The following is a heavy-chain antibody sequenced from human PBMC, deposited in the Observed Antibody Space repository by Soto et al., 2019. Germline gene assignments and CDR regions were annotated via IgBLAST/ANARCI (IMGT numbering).Heavy chain of an antibody. CDR2: ISSRSDI. CDR1: GFTFSTYS. V-gene: IGHV3-21*01. Sequence: GGSLRLSCVGSGFTFSTYSINWVRQAPGKGLEWVSSISSRSDIYYADSVKGRFTISRDNAKNSVSLQMNGLRAEDTAVYYCAREYTAWPLAYGLDVWGQGTTVTVSS. CDR3: AREYTAWPLAYGLDV. D-gene: IGHD2-2*02. J-gene: IGHJ6*02.